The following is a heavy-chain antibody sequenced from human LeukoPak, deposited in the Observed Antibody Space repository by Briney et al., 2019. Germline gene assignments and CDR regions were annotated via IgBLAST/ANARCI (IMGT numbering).Heavy chain of an antibody. CDR2: INHSGSA. CDR1: GGSISSSSYY. CDR3: ARDGYSGSDAL. D-gene: IGHD5-12*01. Sequence: SETLSLTCTVSGGSISSSSYYWSWIRQPPGKGLEWIGEINHSGSANYNLSLKSRVTISVDTSKNQFSLKLSSVTAADTAVYYCARDGYSGSDALWGQGTLVTVSS. V-gene: IGHV4-39*07. J-gene: IGHJ4*02.